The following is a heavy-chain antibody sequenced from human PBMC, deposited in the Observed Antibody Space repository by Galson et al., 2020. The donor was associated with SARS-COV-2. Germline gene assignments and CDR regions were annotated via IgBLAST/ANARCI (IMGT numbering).Heavy chain of an antibody. J-gene: IGHJ4*02. CDR1: GFTFSSYA. CDR3: ARDYIAAAGFGFGY. Sequence: GGSLRLSCAASGFTFSSYAMHWVRQAPGKGLEWVAVISYDGSNKYYADSVKGRFTISRDNSKNTLYLQMNSLRAEDTAVYYCARDYIAAAGFGFGYWGQGTLGTVAS. D-gene: IGHD6-13*01. V-gene: IGHV3-30*04. CDR2: ISYDGSNK.